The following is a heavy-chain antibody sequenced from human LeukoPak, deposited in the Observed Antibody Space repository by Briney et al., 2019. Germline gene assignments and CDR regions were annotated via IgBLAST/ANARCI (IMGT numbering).Heavy chain of an antibody. CDR2: IAYAGSNT. V-gene: IGHV3-30-3*02. Sequence: PGGSLRLSCAASGFTFSSYEMHWVRQAPGKGLEWVALIAYAGSNTFYADSVKGRFTISRDNSKNTLFLQMNSLRVEDTAVYYCAKNGGPHGMDVWGQGTTVTVSS. D-gene: IGHD3-16*01. J-gene: IGHJ6*02. CDR3: AKNGGPHGMDV. CDR1: GFTFSSYE.